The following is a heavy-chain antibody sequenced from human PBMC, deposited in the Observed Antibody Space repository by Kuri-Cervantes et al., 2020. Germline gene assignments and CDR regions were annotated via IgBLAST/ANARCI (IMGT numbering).Heavy chain of an antibody. Sequence: ASVKVSCKAPGYTFTSYAMHWVRQAPGQRLEWMGWSNAGNGNTKYSQEFQGRVTITRDTSASTAYMELSSLRSEDTAVYYCASGGLQKDAFDIWGQGTMVTVSS. CDR3: ASGGLQKDAFDI. CDR2: SNAGNGNT. CDR1: GYTFTSYA. D-gene: IGHD2-15*01. V-gene: IGHV1-3*02. J-gene: IGHJ3*02.